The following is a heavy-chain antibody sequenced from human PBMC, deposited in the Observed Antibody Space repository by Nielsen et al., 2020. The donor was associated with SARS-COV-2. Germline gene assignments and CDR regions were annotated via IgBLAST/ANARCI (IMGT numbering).Heavy chain of an antibody. V-gene: IGHV4-30-4*01. Sequence: SETLSLTCTVSGDSMSSGDYFWTWIRQPPGKGLEWIGHIFDSGRIYYNPSLKSRLTISLDVSKNQFSLRLTSVTAADTAVYYCARYYYASGSPQPFSDSWGQGTLVTVPS. D-gene: IGHD3-10*01. CDR3: ARYYYASGSPQPFSDS. CDR2: IFDSGRI. J-gene: IGHJ4*02. CDR1: GDSMSSGDYF.